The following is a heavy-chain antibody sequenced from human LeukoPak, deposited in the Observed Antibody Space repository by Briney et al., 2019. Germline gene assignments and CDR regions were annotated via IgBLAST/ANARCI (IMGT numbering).Heavy chain of an antibody. CDR2: IYYSGST. J-gene: IGHJ6*04. Sequence: SETLSLTCTVSGGSISSYYWSWIRQPPGKGLEWIGYIYYSGSTYYNPSLKSRVTISVDTSKNQFSLKLSSVTAADTAVYYCARETGVVWGKGTTVTVSS. CDR1: GGSISSYY. CDR3: ARETGVV. D-gene: IGHD1-14*01. V-gene: IGHV4-30-4*08.